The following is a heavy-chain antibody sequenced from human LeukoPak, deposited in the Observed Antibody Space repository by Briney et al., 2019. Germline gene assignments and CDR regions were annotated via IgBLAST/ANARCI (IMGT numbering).Heavy chain of an antibody. J-gene: IGHJ6*02. D-gene: IGHD6-13*01. V-gene: IGHV4-39*01. CDR2: IYYSGST. Sequence: GSLRLSCAASGFTFSSYSMNWIRQPPGKGLEWIGSIYYSGSTYYNPSLKSRVTISVDTSKNQFSLKLSSVTAADTAVYYCARRSQQLPGYYYYGMDVWGQGTTVTVSS. CDR3: ARRSQQLPGYYYYGMDV. CDR1: GFTFSSYS.